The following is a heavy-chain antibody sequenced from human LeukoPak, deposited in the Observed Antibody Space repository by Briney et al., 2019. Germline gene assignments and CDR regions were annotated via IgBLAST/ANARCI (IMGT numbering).Heavy chain of an antibody. D-gene: IGHD6-6*01. V-gene: IGHV3-7*01. CDR3: ARASRSTSSEC. Sequence: GGSLRLSCAASGFSFSSYAMHWVRQAPGKGLEWVAITNQDGSVRFYVDSVKGRFTISRDNAKNSLYLYMNSLRVEDTAVYFCARASRSTSSECWGQGILVTVSS. CDR2: TNQDGSVR. J-gene: IGHJ4*02. CDR1: GFSFSSYA.